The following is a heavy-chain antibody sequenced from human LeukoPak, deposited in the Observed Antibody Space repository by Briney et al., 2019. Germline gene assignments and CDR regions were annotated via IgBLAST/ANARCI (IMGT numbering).Heavy chain of an antibody. CDR1: GFTFSSYG. V-gene: IGHV3-30*18. CDR2: ISYDGNSK. J-gene: IGHJ4*02. Sequence: PGRSLRLSCGASGFTFSSYGMHWVRQAPGKGLEGVAVISYDGNSKYYADSVKGRFTLSRDNSKNPLYLQMNSLRAEDTAVYYCSKGIASSGSDYTCFDFWGQGTLVTVSS. D-gene: IGHD1-26*01. CDR3: SKGIASSGSDYTCFDF.